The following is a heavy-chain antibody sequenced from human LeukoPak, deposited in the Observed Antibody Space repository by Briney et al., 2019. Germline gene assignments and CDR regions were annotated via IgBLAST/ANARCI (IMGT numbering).Heavy chain of an antibody. Sequence: SETLSLTCTVSGGSISSLHWSWLRHPPGKGLVCFGYIYYSGSTNYNPSLKSRVTIPVETPKNQFSLKLSSVTAADTAVYYCARGGRGASEWLVHDYYYYYGMDVWGQGTTVTVSS. CDR1: GGSISSLH. CDR3: ARGGRGASEWLVHDYYYYYGMDV. V-gene: IGHV4-59*08. CDR2: IYYSGST. D-gene: IGHD6-19*01. J-gene: IGHJ6*02.